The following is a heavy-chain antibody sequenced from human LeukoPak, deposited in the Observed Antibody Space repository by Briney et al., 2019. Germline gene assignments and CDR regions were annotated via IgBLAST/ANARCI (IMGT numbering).Heavy chain of an antibody. CDR3: ARDLRYGDYIDY. D-gene: IGHD4-17*01. CDR1: GYTFTYYY. CDR2: INPDSGDA. Sequence: GASVKVSCKASGYTFTYYYMHWVRQAPGQGLEWMGWINPDSGDANYAQSFQGRVTMTRDTSISTAYMELSSLTSDDTAIYYCARDLRYGDYIDYWGQGTLVTVSS. V-gene: IGHV1-2*02. J-gene: IGHJ4*02.